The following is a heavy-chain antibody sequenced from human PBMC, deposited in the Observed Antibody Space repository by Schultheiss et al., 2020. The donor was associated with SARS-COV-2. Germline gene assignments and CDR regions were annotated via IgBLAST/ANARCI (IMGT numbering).Heavy chain of an antibody. J-gene: IGHJ6*02. CDR1: GYSFTSYW. Sequence: GASLKISCKGSGYSFTSYWISWVRQMPGKGLEWMGRIDPSDSYTNYSPSFQGHVTISADKSISTAYLQWSSLKASDTAMYYCARAFGAVVGATTFYYYGMDVWGQGTTVTVSS. D-gene: IGHD1-26*01. CDR2: IDPSDSYT. CDR3: ARAFGAVVGATTFYYYGMDV. V-gene: IGHV5-10-1*01.